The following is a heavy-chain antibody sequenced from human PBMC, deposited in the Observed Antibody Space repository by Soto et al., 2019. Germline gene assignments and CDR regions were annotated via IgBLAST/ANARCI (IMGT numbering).Heavy chain of an antibody. D-gene: IGHD1-26*01. Sequence: PGGSLRLSCAASGFTVSSNYMSWVRQAPGKGLEWVSVIYSGGSTFYADSVKGRFTISRDNSKNTLYLQMSILRAEDTAVYYCARARGRWEPYDYWGQGTLVTVSS. CDR2: IYSGGST. V-gene: IGHV3-53*01. CDR3: ARARGRWEPYDY. CDR1: GFTVSSNY. J-gene: IGHJ4*02.